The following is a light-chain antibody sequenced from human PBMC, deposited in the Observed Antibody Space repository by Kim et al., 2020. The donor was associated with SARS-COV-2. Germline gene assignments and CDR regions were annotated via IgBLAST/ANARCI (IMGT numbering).Light chain of an antibody. V-gene: IGLV2-14*03. CDR1: RSCVDGDNY. J-gene: IGLJ1*01. CDR2: DVT. Sequence: LTITSTGTRSCVDGDNYVSWYQQHPGKAPTLMIYDVTDRPSGVSNRVSGSKSGNTASLTISGLQAEDEADYYCSSYTSSSTTYVFGTGTKVTVL. CDR3: SSYTSSSTTYV.